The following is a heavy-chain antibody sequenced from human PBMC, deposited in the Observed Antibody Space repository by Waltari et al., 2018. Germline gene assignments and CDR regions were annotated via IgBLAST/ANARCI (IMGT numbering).Heavy chain of an antibody. J-gene: IGHJ3*02. Sequence: QVQLHESGPGLVEPSETLSLTCTVSGDSIRGHYWSWIRQPPGKGLEWIGYIFNSATTNYNPSLKSRVTISADMSKNQLALRLTSMTAADTAVYYCARGYGAYCGEDCSDPFDIWGRGTMVTVSS. D-gene: IGHD2-21*01. CDR2: IFNSATT. CDR1: GDSIRGHY. CDR3: ARGYGAYCGEDCSDPFDI. V-gene: IGHV4-59*11.